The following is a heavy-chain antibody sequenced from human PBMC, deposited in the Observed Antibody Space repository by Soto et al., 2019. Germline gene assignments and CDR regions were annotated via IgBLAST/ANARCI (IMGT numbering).Heavy chain of an antibody. V-gene: IGHV4-39*01. Sequence: SETLSLTCTGSGGSISRNNYHWGWIRQPPGKGLDWIGTIYYSRTTYYKPSLKSRVTISVDTSKNQFSLKLISVTAADTAVYYCASRSRRRWLQFGWGQGPLVTVSS. CDR3: ASRSRRRWLQFG. D-gene: IGHD5-12*01. CDR2: IYYSRTT. J-gene: IGHJ4*02. CDR1: GGSISRNNYH.